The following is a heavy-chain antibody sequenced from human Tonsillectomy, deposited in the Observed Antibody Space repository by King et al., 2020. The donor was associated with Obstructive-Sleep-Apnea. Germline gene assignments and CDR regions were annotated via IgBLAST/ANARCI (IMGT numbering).Heavy chain of an antibody. CDR2: INDSGST. CDR3: ARRDDY. V-gene: IGHV4-34*01. J-gene: IGHJ4*02. Sequence: VQLQQWGAGLLKPSETLSLTCAVFGGSFSGHRWSWIRQSPGKGLQWIGEINDSGSTNYNPSLRSRVTISIDTSKNQFSLKLNSVTAADTAVYYCARRDDYWGQGTLVTVSS. CDR1: GGSFSGHR.